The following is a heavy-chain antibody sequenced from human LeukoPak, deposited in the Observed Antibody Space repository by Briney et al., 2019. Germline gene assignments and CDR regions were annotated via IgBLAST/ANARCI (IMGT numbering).Heavy chain of an antibody. D-gene: IGHD6-13*01. Sequence: ASVKVSCKASGYTFTSYYMHWVRQAPGQGLEWMGIINPSGGSTSYAQKFQGRVTMTRDTSTSTVYMELSSLRSEDTAVYYCARASERYSSSWLLDYWGQGTLVTVSS. CDR2: INPSGGST. J-gene: IGHJ4*02. V-gene: IGHV1-46*01. CDR1: GYTFTSYY. CDR3: ARASERYSSSWLLDY.